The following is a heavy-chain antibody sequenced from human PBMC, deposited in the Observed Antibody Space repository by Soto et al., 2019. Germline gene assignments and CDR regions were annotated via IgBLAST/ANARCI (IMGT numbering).Heavy chain of an antibody. D-gene: IGHD3-16*02. CDR1: FHYIRNGNW. V-gene: IGHV4-4*02. CDR2: IDHTGTT. J-gene: IGHJ3*02. Sequence: SETLSLTCTVSFHYIRNGNWGSWVRQPPGKGLEWIGEIDHTGTTTYNPSLKNRLSMSIDTSKNEFSLRLESVTAADTAIYYCVTGFGYLWGRYRLDSGDNDFDIWGQGTMVTVS. CDR3: VTGFGYLWGRYRLDSGDNDFDI.